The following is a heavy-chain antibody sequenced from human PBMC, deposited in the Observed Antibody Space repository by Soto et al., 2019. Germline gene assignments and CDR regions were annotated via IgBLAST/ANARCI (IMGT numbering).Heavy chain of an antibody. CDR1: GFTFSSYA. D-gene: IGHD3-9*01. CDR2: ISGSGGST. V-gene: IGHV3-23*01. Sequence: EVQLLESGGGLVQPGGSLRLSCAASGFTFSSYAMSWVRQAPGKGLELVSAISGSGGSTYYADSVKGRFTISRDNSKNTLYLQMNSLRVEDTAVYYCAISRYFDWLWFDYWGQGTLVTVSS. CDR3: AISRYFDWLWFDY. J-gene: IGHJ4*02.